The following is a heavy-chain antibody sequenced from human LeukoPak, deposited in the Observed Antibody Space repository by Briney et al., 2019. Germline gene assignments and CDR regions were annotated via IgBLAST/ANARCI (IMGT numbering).Heavy chain of an antibody. CDR3: ARGIVVIADSFDY. CDR2: IYHSGST. D-gene: IGHD2-15*01. J-gene: IGHJ4*02. Sequence: SETLSLTCTVSGYSISSGYYWGWIRQPPGKGLEWIGSIYHSGSTYYNPSLKSRVTISVDTSKNQFSLKLSSVTATDTAVYYCARGIVVIADSFDYWGQGTLVTVSS. CDR1: GYSISSGYY. V-gene: IGHV4-38-2*02.